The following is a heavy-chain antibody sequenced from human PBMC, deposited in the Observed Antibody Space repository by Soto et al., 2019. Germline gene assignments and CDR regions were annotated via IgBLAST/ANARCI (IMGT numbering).Heavy chain of an antibody. Sequence: EVQLVESGGGLVQPGGSLRVSCVVSGFTLSDYYMDWVRQAPGKGLEWIGRIRSNAKSYRTDYAASVQGRFTISGQDSIRTLFLQMNSLETAATAVYYCARGGTETLTLYFIDYWGQGTLVTVSS. J-gene: IGHJ4*02. D-gene: IGHD3-10*01. CDR1: GFTLSDYY. V-gene: IGHV3-72*01. CDR2: IRSNAKSYRT. CDR3: ARGGTETLTLYFIDY.